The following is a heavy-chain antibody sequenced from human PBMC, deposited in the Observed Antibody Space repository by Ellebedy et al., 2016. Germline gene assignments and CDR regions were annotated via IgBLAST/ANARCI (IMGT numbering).Heavy chain of an antibody. CDR3: ARENYYGGTTLGVLDI. J-gene: IGHJ3*02. D-gene: IGHD3-10*01. CDR1: AFTFSSFA. V-gene: IGHV3-30-3*01. CDR2: ISGDGNTY. Sequence: GESLKISXAASAFTFSSFAMNWVRQAPGRGLEWVAVISGDGNTYFYADSVKGRFTISRDNSKNTLHLQMNSLSAEDTAVYSCARENYYGGTTLGVLDIWGQGTMVTVSS.